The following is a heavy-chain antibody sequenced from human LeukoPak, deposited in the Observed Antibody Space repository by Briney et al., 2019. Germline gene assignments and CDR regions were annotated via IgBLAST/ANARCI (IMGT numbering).Heavy chain of an antibody. Sequence: GGSLRLSCAASGFTFSSYAMSWVRQAPGKGLQWLAIIWYDGHNKYYADSVKGRFTISRDNSKNTLFLEMNDLKAEDTAVYYCAREWGLIAVAGGPGYWGQGTLVTVSS. CDR3: AREWGLIAVAGGPGY. CDR2: IWYDGHNK. CDR1: GFTFSSYA. V-gene: IGHV3-33*08. D-gene: IGHD2-21*01. J-gene: IGHJ4*02.